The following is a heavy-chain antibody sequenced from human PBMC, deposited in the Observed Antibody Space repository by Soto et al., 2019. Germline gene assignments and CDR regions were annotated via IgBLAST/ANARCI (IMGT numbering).Heavy chain of an antibody. CDR2: VEYGGST. V-gene: IGHV4-39*01. J-gene: IGHJ5*02. Sequence: SETLSLTCTVSGGSIISSNFYWGWIRQPPGKGLEWIGSVEYGGSTYDNPSLKSRVTLSADTSKNQFSLKLTSVTAADTAIYYCARHVRGAVTMNWFDPWGHGTLVTVS. CDR3: ARHVRGAVTMNWFDP. CDR1: GGSIISSNFY. D-gene: IGHD3-10*02.